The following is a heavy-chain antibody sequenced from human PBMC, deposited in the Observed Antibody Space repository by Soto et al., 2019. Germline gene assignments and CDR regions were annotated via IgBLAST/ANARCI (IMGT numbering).Heavy chain of an antibody. Sequence: GGSLRLSCAASGFTFSSYAMSWVRQAPGKGLEWVSAISGSGGSTYYADSVKGRFTISRDNSKNTLYLQMNSLRAEDTAVYYCAKGSYDFWSGYGFSRAYFDYWGQGTLVTVSS. J-gene: IGHJ4*02. CDR2: ISGSGGST. CDR1: GFTFSSYA. V-gene: IGHV3-23*01. D-gene: IGHD3-3*01. CDR3: AKGSYDFWSGYGFSRAYFDY.